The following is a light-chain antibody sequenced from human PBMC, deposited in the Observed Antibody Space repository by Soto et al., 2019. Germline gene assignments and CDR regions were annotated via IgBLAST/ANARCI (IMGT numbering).Light chain of an antibody. J-gene: IGKJ2*01. CDR1: QSLVYRDGNTY. CDR2: KVS. V-gene: IGKV2-30*01. Sequence: DVVMTQSPLSLPVTLGQPASISCRSSQSLVYRDGNTYLSWFQQRPGQSPRRLIYKVSNRDSGVPDRFSGSGSGTDFTLKISRVEAEDVGVYYCMQGTHWYTFGQGTKVDIK. CDR3: MQGTHWYT.